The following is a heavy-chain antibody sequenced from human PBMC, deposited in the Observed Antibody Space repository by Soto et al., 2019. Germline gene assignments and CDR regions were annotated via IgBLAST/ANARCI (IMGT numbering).Heavy chain of an antibody. Sequence: QVQLVESGGGVVQPGGSLRLSCVASGISFSNSAIHWVRQAPGKGLQWVAVVSYDVSHKYYADSVKGRFTISRDNSENPVSLQMNRLRAEDSAIYYCARQSTGAVSDDNYYYYGLDVWGQGTTVTVSS. D-gene: IGHD3-10*01. V-gene: IGHV3-30-3*01. CDR1: GISFSNSA. CDR3: ARQSTGAVSDDNYYYYGLDV. J-gene: IGHJ6*02. CDR2: VSYDVSHK.